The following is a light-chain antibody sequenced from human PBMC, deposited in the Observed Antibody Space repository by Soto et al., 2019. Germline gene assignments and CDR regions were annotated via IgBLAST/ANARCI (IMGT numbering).Light chain of an antibody. CDR2: DNS. J-gene: IGLJ1*01. CDR3: QVWDNVDDHIYV. CDR1: NIDSRT. Sequence: LTQPPSVSVAPGQTATISCGENNIDSRTVHWYQQKPGQAPLLVVYDNSFRPSGIPNRFSGSNSGNTATLTISRVEAGDEADYYCQVWDNVDDHIYVFGTGTKGTVL. V-gene: IGLV3-21*02.